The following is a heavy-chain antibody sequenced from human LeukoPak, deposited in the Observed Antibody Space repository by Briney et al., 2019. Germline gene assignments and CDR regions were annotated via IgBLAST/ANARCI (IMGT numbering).Heavy chain of an antibody. Sequence: GGPLRLSCAASGFTFSSYAMTWVRQAPGKGLEWVSSVGPSGTNTYYADSVKGRVTISRDNSRNTLYLQLTPLRAEDTALYYCAKGNSAYYYAYWGQGTLVTVSS. CDR2: VGPSGTNT. V-gene: IGHV3-23*01. CDR1: GFTFSSYA. J-gene: IGHJ4*02. D-gene: IGHD3-22*01. CDR3: AKGNSAYYYAY.